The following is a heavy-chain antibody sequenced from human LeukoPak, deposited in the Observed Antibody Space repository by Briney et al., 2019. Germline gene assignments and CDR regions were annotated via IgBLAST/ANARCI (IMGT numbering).Heavy chain of an antibody. D-gene: IGHD3-16*01. CDR1: GGSLSGYY. V-gene: IGHV4-4*07. J-gene: IGHJ3*02. Sequence: PSETLSLTCTVSGGSLSGYYWSWIRQPAGNRLEWIGRIYTSGSTNYNPSLKSRITMSLDTSKNQFSLKLSSVTAAGTAVYYCARTSLFVFDIWGQGTMVTVSS. CDR2: IYTSGST. CDR3: ARTSLFVFDI.